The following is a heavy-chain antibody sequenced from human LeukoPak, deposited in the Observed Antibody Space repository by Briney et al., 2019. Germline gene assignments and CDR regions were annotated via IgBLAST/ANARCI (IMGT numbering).Heavy chain of an antibody. J-gene: IGHJ6*02. CDR2: IYYSGST. Sequence: SETLSLTCTVSGGSISSYYWSWIRQPPGKGLEWIGYIYYSGSTNYNPSLKSRVTISVDTSKNQFSLKLSSVTAADTAVYYCARVLRFVDYNYYGMDVWGQGTTVTVSS. CDR3: ARVLRFVDYNYYGMDV. V-gene: IGHV4-59*01. CDR1: GGSISSYY. D-gene: IGHD3-3*01.